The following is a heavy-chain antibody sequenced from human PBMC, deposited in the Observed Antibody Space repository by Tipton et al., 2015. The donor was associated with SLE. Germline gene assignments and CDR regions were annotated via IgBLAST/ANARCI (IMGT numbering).Heavy chain of an antibody. Sequence: TLPLTCAVSGGSISSGGYSWSWIRQPPGKGLEWIGYIFHSGTTYYKPSLKTRLSMSVDKSKNQFSLNLSPVTAADTAVYYCASDCGHDCSPMEYFPHWGQGTLVTVSS. D-gene: IGHD2-21*01. CDR1: GGSISSGGYS. V-gene: IGHV4-30-2*01. J-gene: IGHJ1*01. CDR2: IFHSGTT. CDR3: ASDCGHDCSPMEYFPH.